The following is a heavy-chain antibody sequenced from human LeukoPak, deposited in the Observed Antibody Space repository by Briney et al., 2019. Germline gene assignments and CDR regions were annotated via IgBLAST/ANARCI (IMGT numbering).Heavy chain of an antibody. Sequence: GESLKISCPATGYTFTNYWIAWVRQMPGRGLEWLGMMYPGDSDVRYSSSFAGQITISVDRATNTTHLQWSSLKASVTGIYFCARRRYSSGPADYWGQGTQVIASS. CDR3: ARRRYSSGPADY. CDR2: MYPGDSDV. V-gene: IGHV5-51*01. D-gene: IGHD6-19*01. CDR1: GYTFTNYW. J-gene: IGHJ4*02.